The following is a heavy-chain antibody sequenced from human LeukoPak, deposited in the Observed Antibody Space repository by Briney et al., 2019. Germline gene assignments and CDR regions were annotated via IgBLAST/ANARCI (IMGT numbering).Heavy chain of an antibody. D-gene: IGHD6-25*01. CDR2: INSDGSST. CDR1: GFTFSSYS. V-gene: IGHV3-74*01. CDR3: VLIAAGRRYYFDY. J-gene: IGHJ4*02. Sequence: PGGSLRLSCAASGFTFSSYSMNWVRQAPGKGLVWVSRINSDGSSTSYADSVKGRFTISRDNAKNTLYLQMNSLRAEDTAVYYCVLIAAGRRYYFDYWGQGTLVTVSS.